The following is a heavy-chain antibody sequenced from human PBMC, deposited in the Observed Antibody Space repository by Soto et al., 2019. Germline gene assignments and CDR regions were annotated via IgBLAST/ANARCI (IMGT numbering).Heavy chain of an antibody. CDR3: ARVRSDYYDSSGYSHDAFDI. CDR2: IYSGGST. Sequence: LRLSCAASGFTVSSNYMSWVRQAPGKGLEWVSVIYSGGSTYYADSVKGRFTISRDNSKNTLYLQMNSLRAEDTAVYYCARVRSDYYDSSGYSHDAFDIWGQGTMVTVSS. J-gene: IGHJ3*02. D-gene: IGHD3-22*01. V-gene: IGHV3-53*01. CDR1: GFTVSSNY.